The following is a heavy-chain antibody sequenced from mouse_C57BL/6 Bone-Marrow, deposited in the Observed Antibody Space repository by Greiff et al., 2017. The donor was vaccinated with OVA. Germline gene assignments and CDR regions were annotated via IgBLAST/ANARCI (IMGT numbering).Heavy chain of an antibody. CDR3: VSRGSSWGFAY. CDR2: IDPENGDT. CDR1: GYNIKDDY. D-gene: IGHD1-1*01. J-gene: IGHJ3*01. Sequence: VQLQQSGAELVRPGASVKLSCTASGYNIKDDYMHWVKQRPEQGLEWIGWIDPENGDTEYASKFQGKATITADTSSNTAYLQLRSLTSEDTAVSDCVSRGSSWGFAYWGQGTLVTVSA. V-gene: IGHV14-4*01.